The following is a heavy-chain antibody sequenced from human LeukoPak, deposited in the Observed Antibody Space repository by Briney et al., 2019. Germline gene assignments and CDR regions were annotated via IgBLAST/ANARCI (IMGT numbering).Heavy chain of an antibody. CDR1: GGSFSGYY. D-gene: IGHD4-17*01. CDR2: INHSGST. J-gene: IGHJ6*03. V-gene: IGHV4-34*01. CDR3: ARVLRKGPYGDGGYFYFFMDV. Sequence: SETLSLTCAVYGGSFSGYYWSWIRQPPGKGLEWIGEINHSGSTNYNPSLKSRVTISVDTSKNQFSLKLNSVTPEDTAVYYCARVLRKGPYGDGGYFYFFMDVWGKGTTVTVSS.